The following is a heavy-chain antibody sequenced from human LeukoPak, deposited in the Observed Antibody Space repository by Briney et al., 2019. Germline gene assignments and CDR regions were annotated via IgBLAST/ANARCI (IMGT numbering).Heavy chain of an antibody. V-gene: IGHV3-74*01. CDR2: INNEGSGT. Sequence: GGSLRLSCAASGFTFSTYWIHWVRQAPRKGLVWVSRINNEGSGTGYADSVKGRFTISRDNAKNTLFLQMNSLRAEDTAVYYCARGRYYAMDVWGQGTTVTVSS. CDR1: GFTFSTYW. J-gene: IGHJ6*02. CDR3: ARGRYYAMDV.